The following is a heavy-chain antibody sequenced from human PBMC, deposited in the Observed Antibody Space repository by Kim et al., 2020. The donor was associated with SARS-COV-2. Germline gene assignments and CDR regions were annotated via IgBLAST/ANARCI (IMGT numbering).Heavy chain of an antibody. V-gene: IGHV4-59*01. CDR3: ASLLPGPDQYYFDY. D-gene: IGHD3-10*01. J-gene: IGHJ4*02. Sequence: NPSLKSRVTISVDTSKNQFSLKLSSVTAADTAVYYCASLLPGPDQYYFDYWGQGTLVTVSS.